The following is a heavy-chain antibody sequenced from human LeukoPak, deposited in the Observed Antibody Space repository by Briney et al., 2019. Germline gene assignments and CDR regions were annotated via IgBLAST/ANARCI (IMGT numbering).Heavy chain of an antibody. V-gene: IGHV4-4*07. CDR2: IYDSGTT. D-gene: IGHD2-15*01. J-gene: IGHJ4*01. Sequence: PSGTLSLTCTVSGDSINRYLWTWIRQPAGRGLEWIGRIYDSGTTNYRPSLKSRVSMSVETPKNQFSLRLSSVTAADTAVYYCARQSDSGGYFEYWGQGIRVTVSS. CDR1: GDSINRYL. CDR3: ARQSDSGGYFEY.